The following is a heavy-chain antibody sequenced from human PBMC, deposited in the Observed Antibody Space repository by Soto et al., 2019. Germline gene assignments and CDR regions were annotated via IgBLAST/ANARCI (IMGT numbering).Heavy chain of an antibody. D-gene: IGHD6-13*01. CDR1: GDSVSSNSAA. CDR3: AIYLYSSSSNCMDV. CDR2: TYYRSKWYN. V-gene: IGHV6-1*01. Sequence: SQTLSLTCDISGDSVSSNSAAWNWIRQSPSRVLEWLGRTYYRSKWYNDYAVSVKSRITINPDTSKNQFSLQLNSVTPEDTAVYYCAIYLYSSSSNCMDVWGQGTLSTVSS. J-gene: IGHJ6*02.